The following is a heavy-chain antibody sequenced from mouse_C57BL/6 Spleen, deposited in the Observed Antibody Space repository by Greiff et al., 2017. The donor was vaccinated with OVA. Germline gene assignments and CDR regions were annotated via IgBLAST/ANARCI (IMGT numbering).Heavy chain of an antibody. CDR1: GFTFSDYY. CDR3: ARRGYFYAMDY. V-gene: IGHV5-12*01. CDR2: ISNGGGST. J-gene: IGHJ4*01. Sequence: VQLKQSGGGLVQPGGSLKLSCAASGFTFSDYYMYWVRQTPEKRLEWVAYISNGGGSTYYPDTVKGRFTISRDNAKNTLYLQMSRLKSEDTAMYYCARRGYFYAMDYWGQGTSVTVSS. D-gene: IGHD3-2*02.